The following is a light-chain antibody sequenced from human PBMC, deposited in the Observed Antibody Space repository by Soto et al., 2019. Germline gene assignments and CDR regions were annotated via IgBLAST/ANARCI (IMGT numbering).Light chain of an antibody. V-gene: IGLV2-14*01. CDR1: SSDVGGYNY. J-gene: IGLJ2*01. CDR2: DVS. CDR3: SSYTSSSTRVV. Sequence: QSVLTQPGSVSGSPGQSITISCTGTSSDVGGYNYVSWYQQHPGKAPKLMIYDVSNRPSGVSNRFSGSKSGNTASLTISGLQAEDEADYYCSSYTSSSTRVVFGGGTKLTVL.